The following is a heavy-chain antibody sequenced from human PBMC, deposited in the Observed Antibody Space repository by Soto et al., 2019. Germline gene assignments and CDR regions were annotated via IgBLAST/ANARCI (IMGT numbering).Heavy chain of an antibody. D-gene: IGHD3-10*01. CDR2: INPSGGST. CDR3: ARDLVGVYKAFYYGLDV. CDR1: GYTFASNY. Sequence: QVQLVQSGAEVKEPGASVKLSCKASGYTFASNYVHWVRQAPGQGLEWLGIINPSGGSTSYSQTFPGRVTMTADTSTSTVFMELRRLGPDDTAVYYCARDLVGVYKAFYYGLDVWGQGTTVIV. V-gene: IGHV1-46*01. J-gene: IGHJ6*02.